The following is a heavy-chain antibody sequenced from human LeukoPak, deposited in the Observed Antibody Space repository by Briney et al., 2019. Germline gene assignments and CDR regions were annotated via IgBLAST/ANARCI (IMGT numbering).Heavy chain of an antibody. V-gene: IGHV3-30-3*01. D-gene: IGHD5-18*01. CDR2: ISYDGSNK. CDR1: GITFSSYA. J-gene: IGHJ4*02. CDR3: AAIRGYSYGTRDY. Sequence: GGSLRLSCAASGITFSSYAMHWVRQAPGKGLEWVAVISYDGSNKYYADSVKGRFTISRDNAKNSLYLQMSSLRAEDTAVYYCAAIRGYSYGTRDYWGQGTLVTVSS.